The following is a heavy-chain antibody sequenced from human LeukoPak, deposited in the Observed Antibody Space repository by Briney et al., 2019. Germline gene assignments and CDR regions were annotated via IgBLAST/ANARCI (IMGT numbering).Heavy chain of an antibody. V-gene: IGHV1-18*01. J-gene: IGHJ4*02. CDR2: ISAYNGNT. D-gene: IGHD2-21*02. Sequence: GASVKVSCKASGYTFTSYGISWVQQAPGQGLEWMGWISAYNGNTNYAQKLQGRVTMTTDTSTSIAYMELRSLRSDDTAVYYCARVCGGDCYSDFDYWGQGTLVTVSS. CDR3: ARVCGGDCYSDFDY. CDR1: GYTFTSYG.